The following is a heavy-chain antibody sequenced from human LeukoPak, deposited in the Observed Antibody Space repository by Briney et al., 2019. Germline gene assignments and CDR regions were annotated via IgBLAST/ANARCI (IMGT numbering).Heavy chain of an antibody. Sequence: GGSLRLSCAASGFIFSNYDMHWVRQAPGKGLEWVAVISYDGSNKYYADSVKGRFTISRDNSKNTLYLQMNSLRAEDTAVYYCAKDYTPTYYDFWSGYYGSGSLDYWGQGTLVTVSS. CDR1: GFIFSNYD. CDR3: AKDYTPTYYDFWSGYYGSGSLDY. V-gene: IGHV3-30-3*02. J-gene: IGHJ4*02. D-gene: IGHD3-3*01. CDR2: ISYDGSNK.